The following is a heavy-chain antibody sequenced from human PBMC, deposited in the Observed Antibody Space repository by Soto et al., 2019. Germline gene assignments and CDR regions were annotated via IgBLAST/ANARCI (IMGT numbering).Heavy chain of an antibody. D-gene: IGHD3-10*01. V-gene: IGHV1-3*01. CDR1: GYTFTRYA. J-gene: IGHJ4*02. CDR2: INAGNGNT. CDR3: ARRANDYTSDHSFDY. Sequence: ASVKVSCKASGYTFTRYATHWVRQARGQRLEWMGWINAGNGNTKYSQRFQGRVTITRDTSATTVYMELSSLRSEDTAVYYCARRANDYTSDHSFDYWGQGTLVTVS.